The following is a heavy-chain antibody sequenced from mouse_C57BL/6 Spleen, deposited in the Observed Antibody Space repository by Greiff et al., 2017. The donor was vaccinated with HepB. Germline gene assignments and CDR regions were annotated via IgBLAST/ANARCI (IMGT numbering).Heavy chain of an antibody. D-gene: IGHD1-1*01. CDR3: ARSYYCGSSYAMDY. V-gene: IGHV1-80*01. Sequence: VQLQQSGAELVKPGASVKISCKASGYAFSSYWMNWVKQRPGKGLEWIGQIYPGDGDTNYNGKFKGKATLTADKSSSTAYMQLSSLTSEDSAVYFCARSYYCGSSYAMDYWGQGTSVTVSS. CDR2: IYPGDGDT. J-gene: IGHJ4*01. CDR1: GYAFSSYW.